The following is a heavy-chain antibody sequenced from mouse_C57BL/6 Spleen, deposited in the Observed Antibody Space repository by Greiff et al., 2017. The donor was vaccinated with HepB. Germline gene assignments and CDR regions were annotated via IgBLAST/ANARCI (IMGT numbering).Heavy chain of an antibody. Sequence: QVQLQQPGAELVKPGASVKLSCTASGYTFTSYWMHWVKQRPGQGLEWIGRIHPISGSTNYTDKFKSKATLTVDKSSSTDYVQLSSLTSEDSAVYDGARRGDYEKAIDYWGQGTSVTVSS. CDR3: ARRGDYEKAIDY. CDR1: GYTFTSYW. D-gene: IGHD1-1*01. CDR2: IHPISGST. J-gene: IGHJ4*01. V-gene: IGHV1-64*01.